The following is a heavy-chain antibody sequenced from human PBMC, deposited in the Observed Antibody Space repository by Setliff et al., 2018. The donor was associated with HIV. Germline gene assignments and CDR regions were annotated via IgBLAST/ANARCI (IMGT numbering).Heavy chain of an antibody. V-gene: IGHV4-39*01. CDR3: ARLPQD. Sequence: PSETLSLTCSVSGDSISNPNYYWGWIRQPPGKGLEWIGSIYFSESPYYNPSLSSRVTISVDTSTNQFSLRLSSVTAADTAVYYCARLPQDWGQGTLVTVS. CDR2: IYFSESP. J-gene: IGHJ4*02. CDR1: GDSISNPNYY.